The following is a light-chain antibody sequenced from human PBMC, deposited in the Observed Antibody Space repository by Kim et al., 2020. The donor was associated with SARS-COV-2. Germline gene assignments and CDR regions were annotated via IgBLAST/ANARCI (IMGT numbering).Light chain of an antibody. J-gene: IGLJ1*01. CDR2: DVS. Sequence: HSITISCTGISSDFVNYNYVSWYQHHPCKAPKLLIYDVSKRPSGVSNRFSGSKSGNTASLTISGLQADDETDYYCTSYTSSPTLGVFGTGTKVTVL. CDR1: SSDFVNYNY. V-gene: IGLV2-14*03. CDR3: TSYTSSPTLGV.